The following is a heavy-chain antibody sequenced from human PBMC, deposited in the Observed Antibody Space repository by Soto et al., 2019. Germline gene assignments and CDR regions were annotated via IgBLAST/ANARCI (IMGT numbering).Heavy chain of an antibody. J-gene: IGHJ6*02. V-gene: IGHV3-30-3*01. CDR2: ISYDGSNK. CDR1: GFTFSSYA. Sequence: GGSLRLSXAASGFTFSSYAMHWVRQAPGKGLEWVAVISYDGSNKYYADSVKGRFTISRDNSKNTLYLQMNSLRAEDTAVYYCASSGGYSSGWPTYYYYGMDVWGQGTAVTVSS. CDR3: ASSGGYSSGWPTYYYYGMDV. D-gene: IGHD6-19*01.